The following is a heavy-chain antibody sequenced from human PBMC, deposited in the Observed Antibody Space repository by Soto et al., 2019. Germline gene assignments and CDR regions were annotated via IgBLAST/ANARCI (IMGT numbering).Heavy chain of an antibody. CDR2: MNQGGST. D-gene: IGHD5-12*01. CDR3: ARGGGDSGYFFDY. V-gene: IGHV4-34*01. CDR1: GGSLSDSS. J-gene: IGHJ4*02. Sequence: QVQLQQWGAGLLKPSETLSRNCAVYGGSLSDSSWTWIRQPPRKGLEWIGEMNQGGSTKYNPSLKSRVTISVDTSKNQFSLIMTSVTAADTAVYHCARGGGDSGYFFDYWGQGTLVTVSS.